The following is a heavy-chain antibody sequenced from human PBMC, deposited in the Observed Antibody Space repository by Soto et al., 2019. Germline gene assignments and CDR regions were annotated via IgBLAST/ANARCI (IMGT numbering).Heavy chain of an antibody. CDR2: ISGSGGST. V-gene: IGHV3-23*01. CDR1: GFTFSIYA. CDR3: AKEIGYSSSWYYFDY. Sequence: GGALRLSCAASGFTFSIYAMSWVRQAPGKGLEWVSAISGSGGSTYYADSVKGRFTISRDNSKNTLYLQMNSLRAEDTAVYYCAKEIGYSSSWYYFDYWGQGTLVTVSS. D-gene: IGHD6-13*01. J-gene: IGHJ4*02.